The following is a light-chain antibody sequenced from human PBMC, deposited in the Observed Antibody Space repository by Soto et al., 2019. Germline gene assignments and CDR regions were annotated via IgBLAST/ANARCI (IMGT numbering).Light chain of an antibody. CDR3: TSYTSYSTYV. CDR2: EVN. J-gene: IGLJ1*01. CDR1: SSDVGNYNY. V-gene: IGLV2-14*01. Sequence: QSALTQPASVSGSPGQSITISCTGTSSDVGNYNYVSWYQQHPGKAPKLMIYEVNNRPSGVSYRFSGSKSGNTASLTISGLQAEDEADYYCTSYTSYSTYVFGTGTKLTV.